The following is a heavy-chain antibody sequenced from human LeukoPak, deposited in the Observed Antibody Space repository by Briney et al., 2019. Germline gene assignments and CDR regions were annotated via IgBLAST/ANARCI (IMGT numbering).Heavy chain of an antibody. J-gene: IGHJ4*02. CDR1: GFTFSSYS. CDR2: ISSSSSYI. CDR3: ARDLRGYSYGYGVLFDY. D-gene: IGHD5-18*01. Sequence: GGSLRLSCAASGFTFSSYSMNWVRQAPGKGLEWVSSISSSSSYIYYADSVKGRFTISRDNAKNSLYLQMNSLRAEDTAVYYCARDLRGYSYGYGVLFDYWGQGTLVTVSS. V-gene: IGHV3-21*01.